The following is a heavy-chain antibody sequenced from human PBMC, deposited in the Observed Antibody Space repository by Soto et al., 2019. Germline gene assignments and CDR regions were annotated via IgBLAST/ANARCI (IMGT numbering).Heavy chain of an antibody. Sequence: QVQLVQSGAEVKKPGASVKVSCKASGYTFTSYGISWVRQAPGQGLEWMGWISAYNGNTNYAQKLQGRVTMTTDTSTRKAYMELRSLRSDDTAVYYCARVSDIFRGLSGWFDPWGQGTLVTVSS. J-gene: IGHJ5*02. CDR1: GYTFTSYG. V-gene: IGHV1-18*01. D-gene: IGHD3-9*01. CDR3: ARVSDIFRGLSGWFDP. CDR2: ISAYNGNT.